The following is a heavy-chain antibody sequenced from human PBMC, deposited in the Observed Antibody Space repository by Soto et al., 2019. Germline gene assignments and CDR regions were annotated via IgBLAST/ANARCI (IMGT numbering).Heavy chain of an antibody. V-gene: IGHV4-4*02. CDR3: ARGYCSGGSCYWDRYFDY. Sequence: SETLSLTCAVSGGSISSNNWWIWVRQPPGRGLEWIGEINHSGSTNYNPSLKSRVTISVDTSKNQFSLKLSSVTAADTAVYYCARGYCSGGSCYWDRYFDYWGQGTLVTVSS. D-gene: IGHD2-15*01. CDR2: INHSGST. J-gene: IGHJ4*02. CDR1: GGSISSNNW.